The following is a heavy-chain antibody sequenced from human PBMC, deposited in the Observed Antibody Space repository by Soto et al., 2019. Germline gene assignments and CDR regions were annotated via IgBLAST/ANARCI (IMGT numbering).Heavy chain of an antibody. J-gene: IGHJ4*01. CDR3: PPYGNFFQI. V-gene: IGHV4-30-2*01. Sequence: SETLSLTCAVSGGYISGGYYSWSWIRQPPGKGLEWIGFIYNSGSTYYNSSLKSRVTISVDRSKNHFFLNLTSVTAADTAVYYGPPYGNFFQIGGQG. CDR1: GGYISGGYYS. CDR2: IYNSGST. D-gene: IGHD3-3*01.